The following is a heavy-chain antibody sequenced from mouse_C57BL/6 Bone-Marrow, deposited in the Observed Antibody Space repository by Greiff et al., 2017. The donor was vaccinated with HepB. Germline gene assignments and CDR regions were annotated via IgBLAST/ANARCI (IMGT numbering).Heavy chain of an antibody. J-gene: IGHJ4*01. D-gene: IGHD3-3*01. CDR1: GYTFTEYY. V-gene: IGHV1-26*01. CDR2: INPNNGGT. CDR3: ASSSPWDRMDY. Sequence: EVQLQQSGPELVKPGASVKISCKGSGYTFTEYYMNWGKQSHGKSLEWIGDINPNNGGTSYNQKFKGKATLTVDKSSSTAYMELRSLTSEDSAVYYCASSSPWDRMDYWGQGTSVTVSS.